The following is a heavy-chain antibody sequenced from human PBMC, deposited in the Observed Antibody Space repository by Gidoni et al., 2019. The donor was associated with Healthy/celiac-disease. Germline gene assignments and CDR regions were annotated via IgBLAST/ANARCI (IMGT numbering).Heavy chain of an antibody. CDR3: ARQGDSSGPRKRSAFDI. V-gene: IGHV4-39*01. Sequence: QLQLPESGPGLVKPSETLSLTCTVSGGSISSSSYYWGWIRQPPGKGLEWIGSIYYSGITYYNPSLKSRVTISVDTSKNQFSLKLSSVTAADTAVYYCARQGDSSGPRKRSAFDIWGQGTMVTVSS. J-gene: IGHJ3*02. CDR2: IYYSGIT. D-gene: IGHD6-19*01. CDR1: GGSISSSSYY.